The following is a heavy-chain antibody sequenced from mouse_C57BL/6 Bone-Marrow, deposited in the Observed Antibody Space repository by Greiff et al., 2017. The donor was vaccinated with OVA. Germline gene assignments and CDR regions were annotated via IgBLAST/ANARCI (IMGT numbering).Heavy chain of an antibody. D-gene: IGHD1-1*01. Sequence: VQVVESGAELVKPGASVKISCKASGYAFSSYWMNWVKQRPGKGLEWIGLIYPEDGGTNYNGKFKGKATLTADKSSSTAYLQLSSLTSEASAVYCGAKYGSSFWYFDVWGTGTTVTVSS. V-gene: IGHV1-80*01. CDR2: IYPEDGGT. CDR3: AKYGSSFWYFDV. CDR1: GYAFSSYW. J-gene: IGHJ1*03.